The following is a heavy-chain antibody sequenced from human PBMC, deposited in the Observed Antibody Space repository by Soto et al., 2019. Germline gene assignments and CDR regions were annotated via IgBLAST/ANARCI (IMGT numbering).Heavy chain of an antibody. Sequence: PSETLYLTCAVSGYSISSGYYWGWIRQPPGKGLEWIGSIYHSGSTYYNPSLKSRVPISVDTSKNQFSLRLSSVTAADTAMYYCARRHSSSWYGLDYWGQGTLVTVSS. J-gene: IGHJ4*02. D-gene: IGHD6-13*01. V-gene: IGHV4-38-2*01. CDR3: ARRHSSSWYGLDY. CDR1: GYSISSGYY. CDR2: IYHSGST.